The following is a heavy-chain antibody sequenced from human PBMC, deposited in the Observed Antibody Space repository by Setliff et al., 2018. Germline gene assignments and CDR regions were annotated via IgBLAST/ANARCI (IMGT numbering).Heavy chain of an antibody. CDR2: FDPEDGET. J-gene: IGHJ6*02. CDR1: GYTLTELS. Sequence: GASVKVSCKVSGYTLTELSMHWVRQAPGKGLEWMGGFDPEDGETIYAQKFQGRVTMTEDTPTDTAYMELSSLRSEDTAVYYCATGSSRGYSGYPRPYGMDVWGQGTTVTVSS. CDR3: ATGSSRGYSGYPRPYGMDV. D-gene: IGHD5-12*01. V-gene: IGHV1-24*01.